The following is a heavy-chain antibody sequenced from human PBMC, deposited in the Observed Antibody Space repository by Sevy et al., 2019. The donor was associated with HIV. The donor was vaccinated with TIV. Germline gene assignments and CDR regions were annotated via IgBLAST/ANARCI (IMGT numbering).Heavy chain of an antibody. CDR2: SSGTGSHI. CDR1: GFTFSSYT. V-gene: IGHV3-21*06. D-gene: IGHD2-15*01. Sequence: GGSLRLSCPASGFTFSSYTMIWVRQAPGRGLEWVSASSGTGSHISYADSVKDRFTISRDNATNLLYLQMNSLRAEDTAVYYCARDDGYCSGGSCYSAGYWGQGTLVTVSS. J-gene: IGHJ4*02. CDR3: ARDDGYCSGGSCYSAGY.